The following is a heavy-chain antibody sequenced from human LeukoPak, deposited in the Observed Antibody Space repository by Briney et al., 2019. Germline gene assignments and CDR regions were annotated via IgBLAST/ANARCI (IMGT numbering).Heavy chain of an antibody. CDR3: ARDPREWGLPDFNC. V-gene: IGHV3-48*01. Sequence: GGSLRLSCAASGFTFSRYTMNWVRQAPGKGLEWISDISSSSTTTHYADSVKGRFTISRDNAKNSLYLQMNNLRAEDTAVYYCARDPREWGLPDFNCWGQGTLVTVSS. CDR1: GFTFSRYT. J-gene: IGHJ4*02. D-gene: IGHD1-26*01. CDR2: ISSSSTTT.